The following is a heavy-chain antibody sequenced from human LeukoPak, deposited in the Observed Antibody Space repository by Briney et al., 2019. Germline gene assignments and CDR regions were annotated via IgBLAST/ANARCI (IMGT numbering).Heavy chain of an antibody. Sequence: VGSLRLSCAPSGFTFSSYAMNWVREAPGKGLEWVSGISDSVGSTYYADSVKGRLTISRDNSNNTLYLQMNSLRAEDTAVYYCEKEWGSSSWYIIDYWGEGTLVTVSS. CDR2: ISDSVGST. CDR1: GFTFSSYA. J-gene: IGHJ4*02. V-gene: IGHV3-23*01. CDR3: EKEWGSSSWYIIDY. D-gene: IGHD6-13*01.